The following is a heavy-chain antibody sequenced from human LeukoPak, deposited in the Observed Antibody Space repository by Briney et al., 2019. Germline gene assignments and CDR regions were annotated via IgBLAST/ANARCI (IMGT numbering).Heavy chain of an antibody. Sequence: GGSVRLSCEASGFSFSQHSMGWVRLAPGKGLEWVSSITGGGTFTFYADSVKGRFTVSRDSANNLLFLQLHSLRADDTAIYYCVTGDNPDYTWENHRLDAFDIWGQGTMVTVSS. CDR2: ITGGGTFT. D-gene: IGHD3-16*01. CDR1: GFSFSQHS. V-gene: IGHV3-21*01. J-gene: IGHJ3*02. CDR3: VTGDNPDYTWENHRLDAFDI.